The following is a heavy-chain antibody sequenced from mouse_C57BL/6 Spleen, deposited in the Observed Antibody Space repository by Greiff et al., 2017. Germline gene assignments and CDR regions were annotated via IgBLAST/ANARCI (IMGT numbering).Heavy chain of an antibody. V-gene: IGHV1-64*01. J-gene: IGHJ3*01. CDR1: GYTFTSYW. Sequence: QVQLQQPGAELVKPGASVKLSCKASGYTFTSYWMHWVKQRPGQGLEWIGMIHPKSGSTNYNEKFKSKATLTVDKSSSTAYMQLSSLTSEDSAVYYCATHSNYGPYLAYWGQGTLVTVSA. D-gene: IGHD2-5*01. CDR3: ATHSNYGPYLAY. CDR2: IHPKSGST.